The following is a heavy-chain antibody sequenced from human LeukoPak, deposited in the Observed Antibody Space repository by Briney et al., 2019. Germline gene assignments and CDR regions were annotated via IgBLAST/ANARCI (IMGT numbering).Heavy chain of an antibody. Sequence: PGGSLRLSCAASGFTFSSYAMSWVRQAPGKGLEWVSVISGSGGSTYYADSVKGRFTISRDNSKNTLYLQMNSLRAEDTAVYYCAKGGTWVPQDYMDVWGKGTTVTVSS. CDR1: GFTFSSYA. CDR2: ISGSGGST. CDR3: AKGGTWVPQDYMDV. V-gene: IGHV3-23*01. D-gene: IGHD1-1*01. J-gene: IGHJ6*03.